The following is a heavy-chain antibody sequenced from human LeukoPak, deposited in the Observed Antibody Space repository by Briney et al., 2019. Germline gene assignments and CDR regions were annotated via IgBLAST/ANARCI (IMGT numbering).Heavy chain of an antibody. D-gene: IGHD1-1*01. CDR1: GFMFHSYA. V-gene: IGHV3-23*01. CDR3: AKDLRQGQQMSLAFDL. J-gene: IGHJ3*01. CDR2: ISPSGATT. Sequence: GGSLRLSCAASGFMFHSYAMNWVRQAPGKGLEWVSGISPSGATTYYVDSVKGRFTISRDNDKNTLFLHMTSLRAEDTAFYYCAKDLRQGQQMSLAFDLWAEGHRSPSPQ.